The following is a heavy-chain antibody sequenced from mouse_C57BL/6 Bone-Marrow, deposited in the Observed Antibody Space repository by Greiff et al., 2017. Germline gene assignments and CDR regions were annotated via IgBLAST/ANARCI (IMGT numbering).Heavy chain of an antibody. CDR1: GFNIKDDY. CDR3: TTPYPTTVVGDWYFDV. J-gene: IGHJ1*03. D-gene: IGHD1-1*01. Sequence: VQLQQSGAELVRPGALVKLSCTASGFNIKDDYMHWVKQRPEQGLEWIGWIDPENGDTEYASKFQGKATITADTSSNTAYLQLSSLTSEDTAVYYCTTPYPTTVVGDWYFDVWGTGTTVTVSS. CDR2: IDPENGDT. V-gene: IGHV14-4*01.